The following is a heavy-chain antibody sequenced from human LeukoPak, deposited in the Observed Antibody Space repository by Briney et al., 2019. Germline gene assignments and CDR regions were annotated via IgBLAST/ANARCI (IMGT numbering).Heavy chain of an antibody. D-gene: IGHD6-19*01. J-gene: IGHJ4*02. CDR1: GFTVSSNY. CDR2: IYSGGNT. Sequence: AGGSLRLSCAASGFTVSSNYMSWVRQAPGKGLEWVSVIYSGGNTDYADSVKGRFTISRDNSKNTLYLQMNSLRAEDTAVYYCAKDLGYSSGWDTSDFDYWGQGTLVTVSS. CDR3: AKDLGYSSGWDTSDFDY. V-gene: IGHV3-53*01.